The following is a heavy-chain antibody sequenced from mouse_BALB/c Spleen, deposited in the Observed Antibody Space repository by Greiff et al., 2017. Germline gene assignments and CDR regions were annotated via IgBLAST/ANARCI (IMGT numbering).Heavy chain of an antibody. J-gene: IGHJ4*01. CDR1: GYTFTSYC. Sequence: QVHLQQSGPELVKPGASVKMSCKASGYTFTSYCIHWVKQRPGQGLEWIGWIYPGDGSTKYNEKFKGKTTLTADKSSSTAYMLLSSLTSEDSAFYCCARGGWLRGAMDYWGQGTSVTVSS. CDR2: IYPGDGST. D-gene: IGHD2-2*01. CDR3: ARGGWLRGAMDY. V-gene: IGHV1S56*01.